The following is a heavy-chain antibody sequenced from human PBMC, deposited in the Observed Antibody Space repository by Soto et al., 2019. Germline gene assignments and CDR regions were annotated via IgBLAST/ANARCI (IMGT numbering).Heavy chain of an antibody. D-gene: IGHD2-2*01. CDR2: IKQDGREK. J-gene: IGHJ5*02. Sequence: EVQLVESGGGLVQPGGSLRLSCAASGFTFSSYWMSWVRQAPGKGLECVANIKQDGREKYSVDSVKGRFTISRDNAKNSLYLQMNSLRAEDTAVYYCAREGYCSSTSCYARRNWFDTWGQGTLVTVSS. V-gene: IGHV3-7*01. CDR1: GFTFSSYW. CDR3: AREGYCSSTSCYARRNWFDT.